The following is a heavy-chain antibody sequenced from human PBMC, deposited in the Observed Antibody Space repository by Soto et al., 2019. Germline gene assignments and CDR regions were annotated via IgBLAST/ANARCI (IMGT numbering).Heavy chain of an antibody. J-gene: IGHJ6*02. V-gene: IGHV1-2*02. CDR3: ARDRAYDFWSGYYVYYYGMDV. D-gene: IGHD3-3*01. CDR2: INPNSGGT. Sequence: ASVKVSCKASGYTFTGYYMHWVRQAPGQGLELMGWINPNSGGTNYAQKFQGRVTMTRDTSISTAYMELSRLRSDDTAVYYCARDRAYDFWSGYYVYYYGMDVWGQGTTVTVYS. CDR1: GYTFTGYY.